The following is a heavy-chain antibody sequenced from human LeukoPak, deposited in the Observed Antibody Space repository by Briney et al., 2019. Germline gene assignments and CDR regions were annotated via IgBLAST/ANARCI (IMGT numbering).Heavy chain of an antibody. V-gene: IGHV4-59*05. CDR2: IYYSGST. CDR3: ARVAAAGNYIFQH. D-gene: IGHD6-13*01. Sequence: PGGSLRLSCAASGFTFSSYSMNWVRQAPGKGLGWIGSIYYSGSTYYNPSLKSRVTISVDTSKNQFSLKLSSVTAADTAVYYCARVAAAGNYIFQHWGQGTLVTVSS. CDR1: GFTFSSYSMN. J-gene: IGHJ1*01.